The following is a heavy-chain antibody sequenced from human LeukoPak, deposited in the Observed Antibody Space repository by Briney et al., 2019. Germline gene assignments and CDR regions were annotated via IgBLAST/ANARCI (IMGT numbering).Heavy chain of an antibody. CDR1: GFTFSSYW. J-gene: IGHJ3*02. CDR3: ARDRRFVNWDSSGEKAFDI. Sequence: PGGSLRLSCAASGFTFSSYWMSWVRQAPGKGLEWVANIKQDGSEKYYVGSVKGRFTISRDNAKNSLYLQMNSLRAEDTAVYYCARDRRFVNWDSSGEKAFDIWGQGTMVTVSS. D-gene: IGHD3-22*01. V-gene: IGHV3-7*01. CDR2: IKQDGSEK.